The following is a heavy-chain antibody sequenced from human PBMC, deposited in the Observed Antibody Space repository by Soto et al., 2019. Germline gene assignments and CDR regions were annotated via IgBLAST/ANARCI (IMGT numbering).Heavy chain of an antibody. Sequence: SETLCLTCTVSGGSISTNNYYWGWIRQPPGKGPEWIGSIYYTGSTYYIPSLTSRVTISIDTSTNQFSMRLSSVTAADTAIYYCARHVGGSSLFDPWGPGTLVTVSS. D-gene: IGHD1-26*01. CDR1: GGSISTNNYY. V-gene: IGHV4-39*01. J-gene: IGHJ5*02. CDR3: ARHVGGSSLFDP. CDR2: IYYTGST.